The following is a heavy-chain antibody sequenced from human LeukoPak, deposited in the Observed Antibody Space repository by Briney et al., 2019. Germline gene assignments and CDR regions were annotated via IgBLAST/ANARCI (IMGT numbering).Heavy chain of an antibody. V-gene: IGHV1-8*01. D-gene: IGHD6-19*01. Sequence: ASVKVSCKASGYTFTSYDINWVRQATRQGLEWMGWMNPNSGNTGYAQKFQGRVTMTRNTSISTAYMELSSLRSEDTAVYYCARGAEAGHNFDYWGQGTLVTVSS. CDR2: MNPNSGNT. J-gene: IGHJ4*02. CDR3: ARGAEAGHNFDY. CDR1: GYTFTSYD.